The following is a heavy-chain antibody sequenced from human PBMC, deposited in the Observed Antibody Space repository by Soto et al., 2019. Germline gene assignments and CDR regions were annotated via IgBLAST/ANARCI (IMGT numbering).Heavy chain of an antibody. CDR1: ESTVSRDW. CDR2: INQDGSEK. J-gene: IGHJ4*02. D-gene: IGHD1-26*01. CDR3: WGGVGDPF. Sequence: EVHLVESGGGLVQTGGSLRLSCAIFESTVSRDWMNWVRQAPGKGLEWVAHINQDGSEKYYVDSVKGRFTISRDNAKKSLYLQVTSLGAGAAAWYYCWGGVGDPFWGQGTLVTVSS. V-gene: IGHV3-7*01.